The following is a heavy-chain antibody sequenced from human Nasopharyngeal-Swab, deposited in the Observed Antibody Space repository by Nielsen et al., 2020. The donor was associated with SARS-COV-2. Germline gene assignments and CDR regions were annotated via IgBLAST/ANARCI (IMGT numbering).Heavy chain of an antibody. J-gene: IGHJ6*03. CDR2: TYYRSKWYN. CDR3: ARARGAYGDYYYYYYTDV. D-gene: IGHD4-17*01. Sequence: QTLSLTCAISGDSVSSSSAAWYWIRQSPSRGLEWLGRTYYRSKWYNDYAVSVKSRITINPDTSKNQFSLHLNSVTPEDTAVYYCARARGAYGDYYYYYYTDVWGKGTTVTVSS. V-gene: IGHV6-1*01. CDR1: GDSVSSSSAA.